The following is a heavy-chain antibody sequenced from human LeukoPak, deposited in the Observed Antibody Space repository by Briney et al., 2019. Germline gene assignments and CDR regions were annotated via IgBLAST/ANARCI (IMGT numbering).Heavy chain of an antibody. D-gene: IGHD6-19*01. V-gene: IGHV3-7*03. Sequence: PGGSLRLSCAASGFTFSSYWMSWVRQAPGKGLEWVANIKQDGSEKYYVDPVKGRFTISRDNAKNSLYLQMNSLRAEDTAVYYCERDSRKWLVCDYWGQGTLVTVSS. J-gene: IGHJ4*02. CDR3: ERDSRKWLVCDY. CDR1: GFTFSSYW. CDR2: IKQDGSEK.